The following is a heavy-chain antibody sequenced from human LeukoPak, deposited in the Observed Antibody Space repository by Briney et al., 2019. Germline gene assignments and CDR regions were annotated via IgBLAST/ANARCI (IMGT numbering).Heavy chain of an antibody. Sequence: PGGSLRLSCAASGFPFSSYAMNGVRQAPGKGLEWVSGTGSTGVSTFYADSVKGRFTVSRDNSKNTLSLQMNSLSAEDTAVYYCAKDGYSSSWYYFDYWGQGTLVTVSS. CDR2: TGSTGVST. CDR3: AKDGYSSSWYYFDY. J-gene: IGHJ4*02. D-gene: IGHD6-13*01. CDR1: GFPFSSYA. V-gene: IGHV3-23*01.